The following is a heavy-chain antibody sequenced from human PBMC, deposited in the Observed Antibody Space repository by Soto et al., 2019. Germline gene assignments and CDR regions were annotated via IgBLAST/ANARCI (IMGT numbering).Heavy chain of an antibody. D-gene: IGHD2-2*01. CDR2: IYYSGRA. J-gene: IGHJ3*02. Sequence: SETLSLTCTVSGGSITSSSYYWGWIRQPPGKGLEWIGSIYYSGRAYYSPSLKSRVTISVDTSKNQFSLKLSSVTAAETAVYYCAREGCSSTSCYLGIGAFDIWGQGTMVTVSS. CDR1: GGSITSSSYY. V-gene: IGHV4-39*02. CDR3: AREGCSSTSCYLGIGAFDI.